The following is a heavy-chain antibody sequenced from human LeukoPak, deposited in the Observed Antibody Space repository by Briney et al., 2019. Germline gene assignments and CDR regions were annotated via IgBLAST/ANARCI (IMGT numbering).Heavy chain of an antibody. CDR1: GSSLSSRTYY. CDR2: ISYSGNT. J-gene: IGHJ4*02. V-gene: IGHV4-39*07. D-gene: IGHD3-16*02. Sequence: SETLSLTRTLSGSSLSSRTYYWGWIRQPPGKGLEWHGSISYSGNTSYNPSLKSRVSISIDTSKNHISLKLGSETATHPGVSFCAIVQRIVISRPHFDSWGQGTLVTVS. CDR3: AIVQRIVISRPHFDS.